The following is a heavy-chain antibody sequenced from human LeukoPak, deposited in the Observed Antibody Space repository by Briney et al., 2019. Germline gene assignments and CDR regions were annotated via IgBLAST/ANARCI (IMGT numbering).Heavy chain of an antibody. CDR3: AKDVSFDDILTGYSYYFDY. CDR1: GFTFSSYA. J-gene: IGHJ4*02. V-gene: IGHV3-23*01. CDR2: ISGSGGST. Sequence: GGSLRLFCAASGFTFSSYAMSWVRQAPEKGLEWVSAISGSGGSTYYADSVKGRFTISRDNSKNTLYLQMNSLRAEDTAVYYCAKDVSFDDILTGYSYYFDYWGPGTLVTVSS. D-gene: IGHD3-9*01.